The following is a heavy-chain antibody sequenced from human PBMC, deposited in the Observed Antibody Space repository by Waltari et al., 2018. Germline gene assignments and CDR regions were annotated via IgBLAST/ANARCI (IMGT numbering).Heavy chain of an antibody. CDR3: ARGKGDDSSGYYYDY. CDR1: GGSFSGSY. CDR2: INHSGST. Sequence: QVQLQQWGAGLLKPSETLSLTCAVYGGSFSGSYWSWIRQPPGKGLEWIGEINHSGSTNYNPSLKSRVTISVDTSKNQFSLKLSSVTAADTAVYYCARGKGDDSSGYYYDYWGQGTLVTVSS. J-gene: IGHJ4*02. D-gene: IGHD3-22*01. V-gene: IGHV4-34*01.